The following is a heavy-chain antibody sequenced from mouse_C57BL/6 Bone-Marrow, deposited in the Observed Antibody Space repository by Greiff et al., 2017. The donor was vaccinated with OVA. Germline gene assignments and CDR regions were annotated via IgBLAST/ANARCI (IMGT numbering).Heavy chain of an antibody. CDR1: GYTFTSYG. J-gene: IGHJ4*01. CDR3: ARECLLLNAMDY. V-gene: IGHV1-81*01. D-gene: IGHD2-1*01. CDR2: IYPRSGNT. Sequence: QVQLQQSGAELARPGASVKLSCKASGYTFTSYGISWVKQRTGQGLEWIGEIYPRSGNTYYNEKFKGKATLTADKSSSTAYLELRSLTSEDSAVYVCARECLLLNAMDYWGQGTSVTVSS.